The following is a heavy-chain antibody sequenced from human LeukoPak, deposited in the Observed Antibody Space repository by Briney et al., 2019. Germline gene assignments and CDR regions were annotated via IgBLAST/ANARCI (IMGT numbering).Heavy chain of an antibody. V-gene: IGHV1-18*01. D-gene: IGHD1-7*01. J-gene: IGHJ4*02. CDR2: CSTGNGNT. CDR3: ATANNWNYALGY. Sequence: ASVKVSCKASGYTFTSYGLSWVRQAPGQGLEWMGWCSTGNGNTNYGQKFQGRVAMTTDTSTGTAYMELRSLRSDDTAMYYCATANNWNYALGYWGQGTLVTVSS. CDR1: GYTFTSYG.